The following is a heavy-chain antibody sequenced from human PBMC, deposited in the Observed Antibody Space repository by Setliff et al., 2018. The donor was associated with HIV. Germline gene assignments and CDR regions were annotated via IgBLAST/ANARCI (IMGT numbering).Heavy chain of an antibody. CDR3: ARVRLSMVRGPFDAFDI. J-gene: IGHJ3*02. CDR1: GYTFTSYN. V-gene: IGHV1-8*03. CDR2: MNPNSGNT. D-gene: IGHD3-10*01. Sequence: ASVKVSCKASGYTFTSYNINWVRQATGQGLEWVQQATGQGLEWMGWMNPNSGNTDYAQKFQGRVTITRNTSIRTAYMDLSSLRSEDTAVYYCARVRLSMVRGPFDAFDIWGQGTMVTVSS.